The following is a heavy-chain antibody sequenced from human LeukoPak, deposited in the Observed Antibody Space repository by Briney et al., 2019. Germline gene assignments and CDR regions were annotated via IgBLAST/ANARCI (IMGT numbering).Heavy chain of an antibody. Sequence: GESLKISCKGSGYSFTSYWIGWVRQMPGKCLEWMGIIYPGDSDTRYSPSFQGQVTIAADKSISTAYLQWRSLKASDTAMYYCARLNYYGSGSAYNWFDPWGQGTLVTVSS. D-gene: IGHD3-10*01. CDR1: GYSFTSYW. V-gene: IGHV5-51*01. CDR2: IYPGDSDT. CDR3: ARLNYYGSGSAYNWFDP. J-gene: IGHJ5*02.